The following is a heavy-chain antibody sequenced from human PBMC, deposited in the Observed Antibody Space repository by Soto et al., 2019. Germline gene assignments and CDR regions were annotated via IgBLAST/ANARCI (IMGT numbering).Heavy chain of an antibody. Sequence: EVQLVESGGGLVQPGGSLRLSCAASGFTFSSYWMHWVRQAPGKGLVWVSRINSDGSSTSYADSVKVRFTISRDNAKNMLYLQMNSLRDEDTAVYYCERESGYDYVFDYWGQGTLVTVSS. CDR3: ERESGYDYVFDY. CDR2: INSDGSST. CDR1: GFTFSSYW. D-gene: IGHD5-12*01. J-gene: IGHJ4*02. V-gene: IGHV3-74*01.